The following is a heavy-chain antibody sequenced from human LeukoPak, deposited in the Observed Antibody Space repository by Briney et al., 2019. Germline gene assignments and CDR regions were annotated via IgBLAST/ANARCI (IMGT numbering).Heavy chain of an antibody. CDR1: GFTVSSNY. CDR2: FYRGGDT. Sequence: SGGSLGLSCAASGFTVSSNYMSWVRQAPGKGLEWVSVFYRGGDTYYADSVKGRFTISRDIAKNTVDLQMNSLRAEDTAVYYCARDTYNHYYYYGMDVWGQGTTVTVSS. CDR3: ARDTYNHYYYYGMDV. J-gene: IGHJ6*02. D-gene: IGHD1-1*01. V-gene: IGHV3-66*01.